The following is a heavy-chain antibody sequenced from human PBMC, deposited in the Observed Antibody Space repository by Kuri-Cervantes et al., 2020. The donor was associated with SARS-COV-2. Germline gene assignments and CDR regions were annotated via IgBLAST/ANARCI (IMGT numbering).Heavy chain of an antibody. CDR2: IYYSGST. Sequence: SCTVSGGSISSGGYYWSWIRQHPGKGLEWIGYIYYSGSTYYNPSLKSRVTISVDTSKNQFSLKLSSVTVADTAVYYCAREVRIQLWFVDYWGQGTLVTVSS. V-gene: IGHV4-31*02. D-gene: IGHD5-18*01. CDR3: AREVRIQLWFVDY. CDR1: GGSISSGGYY. J-gene: IGHJ4*02.